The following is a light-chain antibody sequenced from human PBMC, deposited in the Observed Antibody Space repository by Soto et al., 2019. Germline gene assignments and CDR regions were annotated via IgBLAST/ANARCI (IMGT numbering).Light chain of an antibody. Sequence: SVLTQPRSVSGSPGQSITISCTGSSSDVGSYNYVSWYQQHPGQAPKFMIYEVNKRPSGVPDRFSGSKSGNTASLTVSGLQAEDEADYYCSSYAGSSNVFGTGTKLTVL. J-gene: IGLJ1*01. V-gene: IGLV2-8*01. CDR3: SSYAGSSNV. CDR2: EVN. CDR1: SSDVGSYNY.